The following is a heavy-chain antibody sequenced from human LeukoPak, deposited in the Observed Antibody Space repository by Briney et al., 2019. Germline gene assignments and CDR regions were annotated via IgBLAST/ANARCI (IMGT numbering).Heavy chain of an antibody. CDR3: ARGFRDTAMFLDY. D-gene: IGHD5-18*01. Sequence: GGSLRLSCAASGITFSGYEMNWVRQAPGKGLEWNSCISSSGSTVYYADSVKGRFTISRDNARNSLYLQMNSLRAEDTAVYYCARGFRDTAMFLDYWGQGTLVTVSS. CDR1: GITFSGYE. CDR2: ISSSGSTV. J-gene: IGHJ4*01. V-gene: IGHV3-48*03.